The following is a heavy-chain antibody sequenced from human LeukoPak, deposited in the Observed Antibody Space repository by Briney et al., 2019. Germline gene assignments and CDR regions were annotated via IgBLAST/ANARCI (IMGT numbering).Heavy chain of an antibody. D-gene: IGHD1-26*01. CDR3: ARAGGPYSGISNWLDP. Sequence: ASVKVSCKASGYTFTGYYMHWVRQAPGQGLEWMGWINPNSGGTNYAQKFQGRVTMTRDTSISTAYMELSRLRSDDTAVYYCARAGGPYSGISNWLDPWGQGTLVTVSS. V-gene: IGHV1-2*02. CDR2: INPNSGGT. CDR1: GYTFTGYY. J-gene: IGHJ5*02.